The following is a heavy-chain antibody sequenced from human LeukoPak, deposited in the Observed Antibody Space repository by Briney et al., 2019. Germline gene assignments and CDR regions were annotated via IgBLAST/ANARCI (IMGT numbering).Heavy chain of an antibody. D-gene: IGHD2-2*01. CDR3: ARDQRYCSSSSCPWEPFDY. CDR2: ISSSSNYF. CDR1: GFTFSTYS. Sequence: GGSLRLSCAASGFTFSTYSMNWVRQAPGKGLEGVSSISSSSNYFYYADSVKGRFTISRDNAKNSLYLQMNSLRAEDTAVYYCARDQRYCSSSSCPWEPFDYWGQGTLVTVSS. V-gene: IGHV3-21*04. J-gene: IGHJ4*02.